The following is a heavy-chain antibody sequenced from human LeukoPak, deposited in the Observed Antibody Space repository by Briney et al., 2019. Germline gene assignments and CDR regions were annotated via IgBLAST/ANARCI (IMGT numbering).Heavy chain of an antibody. CDR1: GFTFSSYA. D-gene: IGHD6-13*01. CDR2: ISGSGGST. J-gene: IGHJ5*02. V-gene: IGHV3-23*01. CDR3: AKGPVAAADNWFDP. Sequence: GGSLRLSCAASGFTFSSYAMSWVRQAPGTGLEWVSGISGSGGSTYYADSGKGRFAISRDNSKNTLYLQMDSLRAEDTAVYYCAKGPVAAADNWFDPWGQGTLVTVSS.